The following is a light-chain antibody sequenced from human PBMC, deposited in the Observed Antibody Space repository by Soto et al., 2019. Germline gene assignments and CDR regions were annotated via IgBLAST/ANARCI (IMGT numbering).Light chain of an antibody. Sequence: EIVLTQSPGTLSLSPGERATLSCRASQIVDSRYLAWYQQKLGQAPRLLIYGASTRATGTPARFSGSGSGTEFTLTISSLQSEDFAVYYCQQYNNWLTWTFGQGTKVDIK. CDR3: QQYNNWLTWT. J-gene: IGKJ1*01. CDR2: GAS. V-gene: IGKV3-15*01. CDR1: QIVDSRY.